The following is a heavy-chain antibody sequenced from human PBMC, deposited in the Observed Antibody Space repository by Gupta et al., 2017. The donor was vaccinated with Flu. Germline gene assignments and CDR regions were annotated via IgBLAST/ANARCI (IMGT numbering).Heavy chain of an antibody. Sequence: QVQLVQSGAEMKRPGASLKVSCTASGYTLANYAISWIRQAPGQGPEWMGWISLYDGDTNYEQKFQGRITLTTDTSTNTAYMDLRSLTADDTAVYYCARESALVVSTVSGPFDIWGPGTMVTVSS. CDR1: GYTLANYA. V-gene: IGHV1-18*01. J-gene: IGHJ3*02. D-gene: IGHD2-15*01. CDR2: ISLYDGDT. CDR3: ARESALVVSTVSGPFDI.